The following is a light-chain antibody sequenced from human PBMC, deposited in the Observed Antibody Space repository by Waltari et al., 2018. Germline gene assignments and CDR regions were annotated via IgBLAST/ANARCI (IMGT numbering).Light chain of an antibody. V-gene: IGKV1-39*01. J-gene: IGKJ2*01. CDR1: HSVDNY. CDR2: AAS. CDR3: QQSHSIPRT. Sequence: DIQMTQSPSSLSASVGDRVTITCRASHSVDNYLNWYQKKPGKAPKFLIFAASNLQSGVRSRFSGSGSGTDFTLTITSLQPEDFATYYCQQSHSIPRTFGQGTRLEIK.